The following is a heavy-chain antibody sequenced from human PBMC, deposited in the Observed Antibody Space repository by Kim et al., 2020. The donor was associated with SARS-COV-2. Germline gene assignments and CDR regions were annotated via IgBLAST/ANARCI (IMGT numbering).Heavy chain of an antibody. D-gene: IGHD2-2*02. Sequence: LESRVTMSVDTSKNQCSLKLSSVTAADTAVYYCARLVVPAAIFDDNWFDPWGQGTLVTVSS. J-gene: IGHJ5*02. V-gene: IGHV4-59*10. CDR3: ARLVVPAAIFDDNWFDP.